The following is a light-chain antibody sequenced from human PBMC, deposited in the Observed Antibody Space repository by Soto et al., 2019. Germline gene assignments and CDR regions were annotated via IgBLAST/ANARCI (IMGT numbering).Light chain of an antibody. Sequence: DIQMTQSPSSLSASVGDRVTITCRASQSISNYLNWYQQKPGKAPKLLIYAASSLQSGVPSRFSGSRSGPDFTLTISSLQPEDFAAYYCQQSYSSPPTFGQGTKVDIK. CDR3: QQSYSSPPT. V-gene: IGKV1-39*01. CDR2: AAS. CDR1: QSISNY. J-gene: IGKJ1*01.